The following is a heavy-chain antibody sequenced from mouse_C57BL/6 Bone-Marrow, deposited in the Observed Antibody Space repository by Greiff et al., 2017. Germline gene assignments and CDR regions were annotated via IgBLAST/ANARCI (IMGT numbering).Heavy chain of an antibody. Sequence: QVQLQQSGAELVRPGASVTLSCKASGYTFTDYEMHWVKQTPVHGLEWIGAIDPETGGTAYNQKFKGKAILTADKSSSTAYMELRSLTSEDSAVYYCYYYGSSSYAMDDWGQGTSVTVSS. D-gene: IGHD1-1*01. V-gene: IGHV1-15*01. CDR3: YYYGSSSYAMDD. CDR1: GYTFTDYE. J-gene: IGHJ4*01. CDR2: IDPETGGT.